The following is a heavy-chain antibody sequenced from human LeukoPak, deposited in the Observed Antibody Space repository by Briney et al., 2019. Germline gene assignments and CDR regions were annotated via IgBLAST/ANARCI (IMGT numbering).Heavy chain of an antibody. J-gene: IGHJ4*02. CDR1: GFTFSSFA. V-gene: IGHV3-23*01. D-gene: IGHD2-2*01. Sequence: GGSLRLSCAASGFTFSSFAINWVRQAPGKGLEWVSVITGSGSGADYADPVRGRFTISRDNSKNTVYLQMIRLRAEDTAVYYCARHGSSREFDCWGQGTLVTVSS. CDR2: ITGSGSGA. CDR3: ARHGSSREFDC.